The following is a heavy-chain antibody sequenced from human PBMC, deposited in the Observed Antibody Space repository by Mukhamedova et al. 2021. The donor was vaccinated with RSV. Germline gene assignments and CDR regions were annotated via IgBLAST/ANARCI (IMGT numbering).Heavy chain of an antibody. V-gene: IGHV3-74*01. J-gene: IGHJ4*02. D-gene: IGHD3-16*01. CDR2: INSDGSST. Sequence: WVSRINSDGSSTSYADSVKGRFTISRDNAKNTLYLQMNSLRAEDTAVYYCAREDLGFDYWGQGNLVTVSS. CDR3: AREDLGFDY.